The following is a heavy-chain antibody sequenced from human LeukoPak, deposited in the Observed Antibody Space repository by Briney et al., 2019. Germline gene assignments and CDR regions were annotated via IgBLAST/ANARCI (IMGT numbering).Heavy chain of an antibody. Sequence: GESLSLSCAASGFTFSSYAMSWVRQPPGKGLDWVSAISGSGTTTYYADSVKARFTISTDISKNTLYLQMNSLRADDTAVYYCAKPLSAASGTDFHYWGQGTLVTVSS. V-gene: IGHV3-23*01. D-gene: IGHD6-13*01. J-gene: IGHJ4*02. CDR2: ISGSGTTT. CDR3: AKPLSAASGTDFHY. CDR1: GFTFSSYA.